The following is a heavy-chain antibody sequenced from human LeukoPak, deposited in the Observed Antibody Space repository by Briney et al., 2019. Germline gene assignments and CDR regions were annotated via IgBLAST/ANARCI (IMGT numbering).Heavy chain of an antibody. D-gene: IGHD3-10*01. Sequence: SETLSLTCAVYGGPFSGYYWSWIRQPPGKGLEWIGEINHSGSTNYNPSLKSRVTISVDTSKNQFSLKLSSVTAADTAVYYCARLYITMEYPDAFDIWGQGTMVTVSS. J-gene: IGHJ3*02. CDR1: GGPFSGYY. CDR2: INHSGST. CDR3: ARLYITMEYPDAFDI. V-gene: IGHV4-34*01.